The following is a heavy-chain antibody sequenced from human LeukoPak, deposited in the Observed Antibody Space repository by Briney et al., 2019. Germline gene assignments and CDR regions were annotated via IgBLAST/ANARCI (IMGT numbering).Heavy chain of an antibody. CDR2: ISGGGDIT. CDR1: GFNFANHA. D-gene: IGHD2-15*01. J-gene: IGHJ4*02. CDR3: VREDTPATANY. Sequence: GGSLRLSCAASGFNFANHAMSWVRQTAGKGLEWVSAISGGGDITYYADSVKGRFTISRDNSKDTLFLQMHSLRPGDTAVYYCVREDTPATANYWGQGALVTISS. V-gene: IGHV3-23*01.